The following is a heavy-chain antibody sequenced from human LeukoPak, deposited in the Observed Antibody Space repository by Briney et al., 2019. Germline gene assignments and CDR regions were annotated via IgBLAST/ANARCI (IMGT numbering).Heavy chain of an antibody. CDR2: INHSGST. V-gene: IGHV4-34*01. Sequence: PSETLSLTCAVYGGSFSGYYWSWIRQPPGKGLEWIGEINHSGSTNYNPSLNSRVTISVDTSKNQFPLKLSSVTAADTAVYYCARAGYCTGGVCYPDAFDIWGQGTMVTVSS. CDR1: GGSFSGYY. D-gene: IGHD2-8*02. CDR3: ARAGYCTGGVCYPDAFDI. J-gene: IGHJ3*02.